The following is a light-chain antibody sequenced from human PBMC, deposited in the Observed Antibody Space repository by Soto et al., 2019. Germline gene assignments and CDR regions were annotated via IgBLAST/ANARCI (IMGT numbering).Light chain of an antibody. CDR3: ATWDDSLNGRV. J-gene: IGLJ3*02. CDR1: SSNIRSNT. CDR2: GNN. Sequence: QSVLTQPPSASGTPGQRVTIYCSGSSSNIRSNTVNWYQQLPGTAPKLLIYGNNQRPSGVPDRFSASESGTSASLAISGLQSDDEADYYCATWDDSLNGRVFGGGTKLTVL. V-gene: IGLV1-44*01.